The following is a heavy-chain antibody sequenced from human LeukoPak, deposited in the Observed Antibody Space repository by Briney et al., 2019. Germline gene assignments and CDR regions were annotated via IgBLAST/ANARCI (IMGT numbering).Heavy chain of an antibody. Sequence: ASVKVSCKVSGYTLTELSMHWVRQAPGKGLEWMGGFDPEDGEPIYAQKFQGRVTMTEDTSTDTAYMELSSLRSEDTAVYYCATVRRYCSSTSCYRGIKGYYYYGMDVWGQGTTVTVSS. J-gene: IGHJ6*02. D-gene: IGHD2-2*01. CDR3: ATVRRYCSSTSCYRGIKGYYYYGMDV. CDR1: GYTLTELS. V-gene: IGHV1-24*01. CDR2: FDPEDGEP.